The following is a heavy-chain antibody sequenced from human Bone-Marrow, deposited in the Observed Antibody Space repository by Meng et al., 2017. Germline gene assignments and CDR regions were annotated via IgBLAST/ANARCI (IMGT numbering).Heavy chain of an antibody. V-gene: IGHV3-30*01. J-gene: IGHJ4*02. Sequence: GESLKISCAASGFTFSSYAMHWARQAPGKGLEWVAVISYDGSNKYYADSVKGRFTISRDNSKNTLYLQMNSLRAEDTAVYYCARDIGGSGSFSDYWGQGTLVTSPQ. CDR1: GFTFSSYA. D-gene: IGHD3-10*01. CDR3: ARDIGGSGSFSDY. CDR2: ISYDGSNK.